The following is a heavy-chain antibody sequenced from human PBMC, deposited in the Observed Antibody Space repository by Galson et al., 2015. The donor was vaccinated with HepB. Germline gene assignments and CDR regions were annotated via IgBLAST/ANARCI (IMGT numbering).Heavy chain of an antibody. CDR3: ARESGQTALDY. V-gene: IGHV3-30-3*01. J-gene: IGHJ4*02. D-gene: IGHD1-26*01. Sequence: SLRLSCAASGFTFSSYAMHWVRQAPGKGLEWVAVISYDGSNKYYADSVKGRFTISRDNSKNTLYLQMNSLRAEDTAVYYCARESGQTALDYWGQGTLVTVSS. CDR2: ISYDGSNK. CDR1: GFTFSSYA.